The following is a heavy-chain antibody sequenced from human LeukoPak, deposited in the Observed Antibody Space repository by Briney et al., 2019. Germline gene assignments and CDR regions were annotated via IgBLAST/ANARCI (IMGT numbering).Heavy chain of an antibody. D-gene: IGHD2-15*01. Sequence: SEXXSLTCTVSGGSISXGGYYWXWIRQHPGKGLEWIGYIYYSGSTYYNPSLKSRVTISVDTSKNQFSLKLSSVTAADTAVYYCAVLGGYWGQGTLVTVSS. J-gene: IGHJ4*02. V-gene: IGHV4-31*03. CDR1: GGSISXGGYY. CDR2: IYYSGST. CDR3: AVLGGY.